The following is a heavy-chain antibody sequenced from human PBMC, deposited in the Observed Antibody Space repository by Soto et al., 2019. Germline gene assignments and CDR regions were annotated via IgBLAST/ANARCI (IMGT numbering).Heavy chain of an antibody. V-gene: IGHV4-61*01. CDR1: GDSVSSDNYY. Sequence: SETLSLTCTVSGDSVSSDNYYWSWIRQPPGKGLEWIGYIYYTGRTTYSPSLKSRVTISVDTSKNQFSLKLSSVTAADTAVYYCARGAYDSSGYYWFDYWGQGTLVTVSS. J-gene: IGHJ4*02. CDR3: ARGAYDSSGYYWFDY. D-gene: IGHD3-22*01. CDR2: IYYTGRT.